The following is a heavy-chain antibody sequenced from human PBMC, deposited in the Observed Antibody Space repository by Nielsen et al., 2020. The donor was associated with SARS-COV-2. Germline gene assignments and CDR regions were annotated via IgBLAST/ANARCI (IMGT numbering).Heavy chain of an antibody. CDR1: GFTFSDYY. CDR2: ISSSSSYT. D-gene: IGHD1-26*01. Sequence: GESLKISCAASGFTFSDYYMSWIRQAPGKGLEWVSYISSSSSYTNYADSVKGRFTISRDNAKNSLYLQMNSLRAEDTAVYYCAREGIVGATTGIDYWGQGTLVTVSS. J-gene: IGHJ4*02. V-gene: IGHV3-11*06. CDR3: AREGIVGATTGIDY.